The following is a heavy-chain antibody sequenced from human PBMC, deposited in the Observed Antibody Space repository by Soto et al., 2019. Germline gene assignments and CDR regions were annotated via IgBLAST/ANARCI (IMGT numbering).Heavy chain of an antibody. CDR2: ISAHSGNT. V-gene: IGHV1-18*01. D-gene: IGHD1-26*01. CDR1: GYTFTSYG. Sequence: QVQLVQSGAEVKKPGASVKVSCKASGYTFTSYGINWVRQAPGQRLEWMGWISAHSGNTHYAQKLQDRFTMTTDTSTSTDYMELRSLRSDDTAVYSCARGEVGATTGWSVALDYWGQGTLVTVSS. CDR3: ARGEVGATTGWSVALDY. J-gene: IGHJ4*02.